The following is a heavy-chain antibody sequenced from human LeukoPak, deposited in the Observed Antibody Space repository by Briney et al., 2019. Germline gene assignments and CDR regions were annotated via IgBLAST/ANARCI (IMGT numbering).Heavy chain of an antibody. J-gene: IGHJ4*02. Sequence: PGASLRLSCAASGFTFSNYAMSWVRQAPGKGLEWVSAITGGGSGIYYADSMKSRFTISRDNSKNTLYLQINSLRAEDTAVYYGAKWGDYDVLTGYYVSDYWGQGTLVTVSS. CDR3: AKWGDYDVLTGYYVSDY. CDR2: ITGGGSGI. CDR1: GFTFSNYA. D-gene: IGHD3-9*01. V-gene: IGHV3-23*01.